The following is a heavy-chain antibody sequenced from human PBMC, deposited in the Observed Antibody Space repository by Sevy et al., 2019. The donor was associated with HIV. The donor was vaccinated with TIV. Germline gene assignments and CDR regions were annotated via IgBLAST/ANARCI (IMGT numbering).Heavy chain of an antibody. CDR2: IYYSGST. V-gene: IGHV4-59*01. CDR3: ARSRYSSSWYAYNWFDP. Sequence: SETLSLTCTVSGGSISSYYWSWIRQPPGKGLEWIGYIYYSGSTNYNPPLKSRVTISVDTSKNQFSLKLSSVTAADTAVYYCARSRYSSSWYAYNWFDPWGQGTLVTVSS. CDR1: GGSISSYY. D-gene: IGHD6-13*01. J-gene: IGHJ5*02.